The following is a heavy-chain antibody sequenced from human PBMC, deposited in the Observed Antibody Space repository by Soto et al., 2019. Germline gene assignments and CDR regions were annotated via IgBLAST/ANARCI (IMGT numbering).Heavy chain of an antibody. Sequence: SETLSLTCTVSGVSISSSSYYWGWIRQPPGKGLEWIGSIYYSGSTYYNPSLKSRVTISVDTSKNQFSLKLSSVTAADTAVYYCARPYEYYDFWSGRGYNWFDPWGQGTLVTVSS. CDR3: ARPYEYYDFWSGRGYNWFDP. CDR2: IYYSGST. D-gene: IGHD3-3*01. V-gene: IGHV4-39*01. CDR1: GVSISSSSYY. J-gene: IGHJ5*02.